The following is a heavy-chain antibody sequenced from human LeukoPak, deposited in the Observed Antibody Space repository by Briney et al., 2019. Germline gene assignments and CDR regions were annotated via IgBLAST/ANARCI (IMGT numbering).Heavy chain of an antibody. CDR3: ARAATVGTTRPGTHFDY. D-gene: IGHD1-26*01. Sequence: GGSLRLSCAASEFTFSSYNMNWVRQAPGKGLEWVSSISGSSSYIYYADSAKGRFSISRDNAKNSLYLQMNSLRAEDTAVYYCARAATVGTTRPGTHFDYWGQGTLVTVSS. CDR1: EFTFSSYN. CDR2: ISGSSSYI. V-gene: IGHV3-21*01. J-gene: IGHJ4*02.